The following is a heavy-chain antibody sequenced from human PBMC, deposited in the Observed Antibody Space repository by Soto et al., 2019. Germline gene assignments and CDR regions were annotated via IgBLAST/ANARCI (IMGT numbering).Heavy chain of an antibody. J-gene: IGHJ4*02. Sequence: HVQLVQSGGELKKPGASVKVSCNTSGYTFNTYFITWVRQAPGQGLEWMGWISPHNGNTNYAEKFQGRVTMTADTNTKTAYMELRNLRIDDTAVYYSTRDTGNSFDYWGQGTPVTVSS. CDR2: ISPHNGNT. CDR1: GYTFNTYF. V-gene: IGHV1-18*01. CDR3: TRDTGNSFDY.